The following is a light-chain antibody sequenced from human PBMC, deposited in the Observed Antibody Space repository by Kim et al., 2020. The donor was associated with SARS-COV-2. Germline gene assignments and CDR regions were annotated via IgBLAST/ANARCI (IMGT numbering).Light chain of an antibody. CDR1: SSDVGGYNY. Sequence: SVLTQPASVSGSPGQSITISCTGTSSDVGGYNYVSWYQQHPGKAPKLMIYDVSNRPSGVSNRFSGSKSGNTASLTISGLQAEDEADYYCSSYTSSSTRVLGGGTQRNV. V-gene: IGLV2-14*03. CDR2: DVS. CDR3: SSYTSSSTRV. J-gene: IGLJ3*02.